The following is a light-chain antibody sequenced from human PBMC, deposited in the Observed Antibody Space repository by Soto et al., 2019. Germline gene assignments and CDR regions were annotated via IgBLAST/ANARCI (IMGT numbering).Light chain of an antibody. CDR1: SSDVGGYNY. V-gene: IGLV2-14*01. CDR3: SSYTSSSTLV. CDR2: EVS. J-gene: IGLJ2*01. Sequence: QSALTQPASVSGSPGQSITISCTGTSSDVGGYNYVSWYQQHPGKAPKLMIYEVSNRPSGVSNRFSGSKSGNTASLTISGLQAEDEADYDCSSYTSSSTLVFSGGTKATVL.